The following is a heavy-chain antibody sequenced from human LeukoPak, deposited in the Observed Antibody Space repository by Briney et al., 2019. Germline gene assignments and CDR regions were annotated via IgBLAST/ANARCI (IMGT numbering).Heavy chain of an antibody. CDR3: AKDPHRGYELNWFDP. CDR2: ISGSGGST. J-gene: IGHJ5*02. D-gene: IGHD5-12*01. V-gene: IGHV3-23*01. Sequence: PGGSLRLSCAASGFTFSSYAMNWVRQAPGKGLEWVSAISGSGGSTYYADSVKGRFTISRDNSKNTLYLQMNSLRAEDTAVYYCAKDPHRGYELNWFDPWGQGTLVTVSS. CDR1: GFTFSSYA.